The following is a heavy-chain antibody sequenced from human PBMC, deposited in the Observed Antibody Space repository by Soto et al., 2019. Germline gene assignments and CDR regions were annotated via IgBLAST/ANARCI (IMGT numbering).Heavy chain of an antibody. CDR3: ARQIYDSDTGPNFQYYFDS. D-gene: IGHD3-22*01. CDR2: IDPSDSQT. Sequence: PGETLKISCKGSGYSFAGYWITWVRQKPGKGLEWMGRIDPSDSQTYYSPSFRGHVTISATKSITTVFLQWSSLRASDTAMYYCARQIYDSDTGPNFQYYFDSWGQGTPVTVSS. J-gene: IGHJ4*02. V-gene: IGHV5-10-1*01. CDR1: GYSFAGYW.